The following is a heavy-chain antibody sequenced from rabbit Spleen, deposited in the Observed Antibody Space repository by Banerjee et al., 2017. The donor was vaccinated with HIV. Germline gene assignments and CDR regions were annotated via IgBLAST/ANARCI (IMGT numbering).Heavy chain of an antibody. CDR3: ARDLDGVIGWNFGW. CDR1: GVSFSDNSY. V-gene: IGHV1S40*01. CDR2: IDTGSSGFT. D-gene: IGHD4-1*01. Sequence: QSLEESGGDLVKPGASLTLTCIASGVSFSDNSYMCWVRQAPGKGLEWIVCIDTGSSGFTYFASWAKGRFTISKTSSTTVTLQMTSVTAADTATYFCARDLDGVIGWNFGWWGPGTLVTVS. J-gene: IGHJ4*01.